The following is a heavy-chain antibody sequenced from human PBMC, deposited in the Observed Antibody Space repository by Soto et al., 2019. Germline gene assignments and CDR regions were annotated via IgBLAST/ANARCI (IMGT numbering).Heavy chain of an antibody. CDR3: ARDPTNQLSAFDI. D-gene: IGHD2-2*01. CDR1: GYSISSGYY. J-gene: IGHJ3*02. CDR2: IYHSGST. V-gene: IGHV4-38-2*02. Sequence: ETLSLTCAVSGYSISSGYYWGWIRQPPGKGLEWIGSIYHSGSTYYNPSLKSRVTISVDTSKNQFSLKLSSVTAADTAVYYCARDPTNQLSAFDIWGQGTMVTVSS.